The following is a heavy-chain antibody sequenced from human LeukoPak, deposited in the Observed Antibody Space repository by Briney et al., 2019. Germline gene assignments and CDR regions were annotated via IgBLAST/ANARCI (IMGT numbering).Heavy chain of an antibody. CDR2: ISYDGSNK. CDR1: GFTFSSYA. V-gene: IGHV3-30-3*01. D-gene: IGHD4-17*01. Sequence: GGFLRLSCAASGFTFSSYAMHWVRQAPGKGLEWVAVISYDGSNKYYADSVKGRFTISRDNSKNTLYLQMNSLRAEDTAVYYCAKGPLRFHDYWGQGTLVTVSS. CDR3: AKGPLRFHDY. J-gene: IGHJ4*02.